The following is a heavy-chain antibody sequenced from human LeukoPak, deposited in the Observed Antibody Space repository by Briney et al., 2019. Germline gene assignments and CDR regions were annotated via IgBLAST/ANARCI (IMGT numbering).Heavy chain of an antibody. CDR1: GFTFDDYA. Sequence: VQPAGSLRLSCSASGFTFDDYAMHWLRQAPGKGLEWVSLISGDGGSTYYADSVKGRFTISRDNSKNSLYLQMNSLRTEDTALYYCAKDISADYTEYYFDYWGQGTLVTVSS. J-gene: IGHJ4*02. CDR2: ISGDGGST. D-gene: IGHD4-11*01. CDR3: AKDISADYTEYYFDY. V-gene: IGHV3-43*02.